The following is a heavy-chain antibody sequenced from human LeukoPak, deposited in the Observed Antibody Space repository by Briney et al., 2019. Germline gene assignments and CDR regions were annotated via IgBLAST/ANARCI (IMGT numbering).Heavy chain of an antibody. CDR1: GGSITNSY. J-gene: IGHJ3*02. CDR3: ARDPLSTNDFDI. Sequence: SETLSLTCTVSGGSITNSYWNWIRQSPGKGLEWIGYINYSGSTNYNPSLKSRVTISVDTSKNHVAMKLSSVTAADTAVYFCARDPLSTNDFDIWGQGTMVTVSS. D-gene: IGHD1-1*01. CDR2: INYSGST. V-gene: IGHV4-59*01.